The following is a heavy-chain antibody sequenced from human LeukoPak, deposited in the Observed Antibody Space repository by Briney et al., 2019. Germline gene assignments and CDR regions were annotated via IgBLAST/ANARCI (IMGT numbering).Heavy chain of an antibody. CDR1: GFTFDDYA. D-gene: IGHD6-13*01. V-gene: IGHV3-9*01. J-gene: IGHJ4*02. Sequence: PGRSLRLSRAASGFTFDDYAMHWVRQAPGKGLEWVSGISWNSGSIGYADSVKGRFTISRDNAKNSLYLQMNSLRAEDTALYYCAKDLAAAVTGGFDYWGQGTLVTVSS. CDR3: AKDLAAAVTGGFDY. CDR2: ISWNSGSI.